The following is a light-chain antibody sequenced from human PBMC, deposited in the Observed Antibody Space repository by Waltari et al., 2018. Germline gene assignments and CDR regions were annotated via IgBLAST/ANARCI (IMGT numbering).Light chain of an antibody. J-gene: IGLJ2*01. CDR3: GTWDSSLSVVL. CDR1: ASNVGNNY. CDR2: DND. V-gene: IGLV1-51*01. Sequence: QSVLTQPPSVSAAPGQRVTISCSGRASNVGNNYVSWFQQLPGAAPSLLIYDNDKRASGITARFSGSKSGTSATLGITGLQTGDEADYYCGTWDSSLSVVLFGGGTKLTVL.